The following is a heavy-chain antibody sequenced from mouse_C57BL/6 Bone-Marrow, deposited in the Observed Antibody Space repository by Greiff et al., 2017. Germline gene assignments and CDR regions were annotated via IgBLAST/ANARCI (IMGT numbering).Heavy chain of an antibody. CDR3: TSVIDSSGYDY. CDR1: GFNIKDDY. Sequence: VQLKQSGAELVRPGASVKLSCTASGFNIKDDYMHWVKQRPEQGLEWIGWIDPENGDTEYASKFQGKATITADTSSNTAYLQLSSLTSEDTAVYYCTSVIDSSGYDYWGQGTTLTVSS. J-gene: IGHJ2*01. CDR2: IDPENGDT. V-gene: IGHV14-4*01. D-gene: IGHD3-2*02.